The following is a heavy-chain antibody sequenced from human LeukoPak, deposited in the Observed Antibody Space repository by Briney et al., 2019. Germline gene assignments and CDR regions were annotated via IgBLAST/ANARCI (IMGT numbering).Heavy chain of an antibody. D-gene: IGHD5-12*01. CDR2: MSYDGGNK. CDR1: GFTFSSYG. CDR3: AKVYNAYSAYDLVDY. V-gene: IGHV3-30*18. J-gene: IGHJ4*02. Sequence: GGSLRLSCEASGFTFSSYGMHWVRQAPGKGLEWVAVMSYDGGNKYYGDSVKGRFTISRDNSKNTLYLDMNSLRAEDTAVYYCAKVYNAYSAYDLVDYWGQGTLVTVSS.